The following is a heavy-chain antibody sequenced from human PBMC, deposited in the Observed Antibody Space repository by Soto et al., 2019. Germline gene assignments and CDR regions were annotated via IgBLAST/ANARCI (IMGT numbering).Heavy chain of an antibody. CDR2: IYHSGST. D-gene: IGHD6-13*01. V-gene: IGHV4-30-2*01. Sequence: QLQLQESGPGLVKPSQTLSLTCAVSGGSISSGGYSWNWIRQPPGKGLEWIGYIYHSGSTYYNPSLKSRVTISVDRSKNQSSLKLGSVTAADTAVYYCASSHAGAHITAAVHWGQGTLVTVSS. CDR1: GGSISSGGYS. J-gene: IGHJ4*02. CDR3: ASSHAGAHITAAVH.